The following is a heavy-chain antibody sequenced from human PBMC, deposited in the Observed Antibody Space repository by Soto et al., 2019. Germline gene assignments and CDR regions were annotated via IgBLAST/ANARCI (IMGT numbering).Heavy chain of an antibody. CDR2: VSIGGST. D-gene: IGHD2-15*01. J-gene: IGHJ4*02. CDR1: GFTFSSYA. V-gene: IGHV3-23*01. Sequence: AGGSLRLSCAASGFTFSSYAMGWVRQGPGKGLEWVAVVSIGGSTHYADSARGRFTISRDNSKNTLSLQMNSLTAEDTAVYFCAKRRGAGGHFDYWGQGALVTVSS. CDR3: AKRRGAGGHFDY.